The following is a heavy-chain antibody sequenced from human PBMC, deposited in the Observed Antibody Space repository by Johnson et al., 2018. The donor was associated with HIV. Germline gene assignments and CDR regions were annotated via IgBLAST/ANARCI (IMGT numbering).Heavy chain of an antibody. D-gene: IGHD1-26*01. CDR3: ARDHWDWVGATDAFDI. J-gene: IGHJ3*02. Sequence: EQLVESGGGLIQPGGSLRLSCVSSGFSVSDNSMSWVRQAPGKGLEWVSVIYSGGSTYYADSVKGRFTISRDNTKNTLYLQMNSLRAEDTAVYYCARDHWDWVGATDAFDIWGQGTMVTVSS. CDR1: GFSVSDNS. V-gene: IGHV3-53*01. CDR2: IYSGGST.